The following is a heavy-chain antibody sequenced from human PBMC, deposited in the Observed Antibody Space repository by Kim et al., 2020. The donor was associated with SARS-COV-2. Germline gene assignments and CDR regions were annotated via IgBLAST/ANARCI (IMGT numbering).Heavy chain of an antibody. Sequence: SETLSLTCTVSGGSISSSSYYWGWIRQPPGKGLEWIGSIYYSGSTYYNPSLKSRVTISVDTSKNQFSLKLSSVTAADTAVYYCARQELTVFTGGLDYWGQGTLVTVSS. CDR2: IYYSGST. J-gene: IGHJ4*02. V-gene: IGHV4-39*01. D-gene: IGHD7-27*01. CDR1: GGSISSSSYY. CDR3: ARQELTVFTGGLDY.